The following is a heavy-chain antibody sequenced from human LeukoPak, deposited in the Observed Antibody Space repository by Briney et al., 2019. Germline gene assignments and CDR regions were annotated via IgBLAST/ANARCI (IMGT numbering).Heavy chain of an antibody. D-gene: IGHD3-3*01. J-gene: IGHJ5*02. Sequence: SETLSLTCTVSGGSISSYYWSWIRQPPGKGLEWIGYIYYSGSTNYNPSLKGRVTISVDTSKNQFSLKLSSVTAADTAVYYCARTVDFWSGYLWFVPRGERPVVSVSS. CDR2: IYYSGST. CDR3: ARTVDFWSGYLWFVP. CDR1: GGSISSYY. V-gene: IGHV4-59*01.